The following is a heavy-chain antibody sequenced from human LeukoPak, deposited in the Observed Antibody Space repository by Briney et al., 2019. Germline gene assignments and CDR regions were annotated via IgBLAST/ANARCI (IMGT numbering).Heavy chain of an antibody. CDR2: ISSAASTR. D-gene: IGHD4-23*01. J-gene: IGHJ5*02. CDR3: ARDVSYYGGDWFDP. V-gene: IGHV3-48*03. Sequence: GGSLRLSSAASGFTFSSSAMNWVRQAPGKGLEWVSYISSAASTRYYAVSVKGRFTISRDNAKNSLYLQMNSLRGEDTAVYYCARDVSYYGGDWFDPWGQGTLVTVSS. CDR1: GFTFSSSA.